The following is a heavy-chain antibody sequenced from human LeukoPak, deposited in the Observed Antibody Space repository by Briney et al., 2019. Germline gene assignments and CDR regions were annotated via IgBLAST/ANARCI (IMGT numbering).Heavy chain of an antibody. CDR2: IRYDGSNK. J-gene: IGHJ5*02. CDR3: AKEVDPSYGFWSGYPPWS. Sequence: GGSLRLSCAASGFTFSSYGMHWVRQAPGKGLEWVAFIRYDGSNKYYADSVKGRFTISRDNSKNTLYLQMNSLRAEDTAVYYCAKEVDPSYGFWSGYPPWSWSQGTLVTVSS. D-gene: IGHD3-3*01. CDR1: GFTFSSYG. V-gene: IGHV3-30*02.